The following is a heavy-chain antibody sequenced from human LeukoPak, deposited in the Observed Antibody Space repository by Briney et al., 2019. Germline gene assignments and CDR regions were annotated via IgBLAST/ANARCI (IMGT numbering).Heavy chain of an antibody. J-gene: IGHJ3*02. CDR1: GYSFTSYW. CDR3: ARSRRGGAAAGTTRDGFDI. D-gene: IGHD6-13*01. V-gene: IGHV5-51*01. CDR2: IYPGDSDT. Sequence: MSGESLKISCKGSGYSFTSYWIGWVRQMPGKGLEWMGIIYPGDSDTRYSPSLQGQVTISADKSISTAYLRWSSLKASDTAMYYCARSRRGGAAAGTTRDGFDIWGQGTMVTVSS.